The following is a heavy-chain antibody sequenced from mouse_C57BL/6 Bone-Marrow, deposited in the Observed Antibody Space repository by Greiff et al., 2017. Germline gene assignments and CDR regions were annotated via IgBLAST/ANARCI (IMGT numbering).Heavy chain of an antibody. CDR3: ARGDYYGSRYYFDY. D-gene: IGHD1-1*01. CDR1: GYSFTGYY. CDR2: INPSTGGT. V-gene: IGHV1-42*01. Sequence: VQLKQSGPELVKPGASVKISCKASGYSFTGYYMNWVKQSPEKSLEWIGEINPSTGGTTYNQKFKAKATLAVDKSSSTAYMQLKSLTSEDSAVYYCARGDYYGSRYYFDYWGQGTTLTVSS. J-gene: IGHJ2*01.